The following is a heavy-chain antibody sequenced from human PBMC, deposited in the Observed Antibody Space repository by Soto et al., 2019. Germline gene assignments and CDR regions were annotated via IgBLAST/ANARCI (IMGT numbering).Heavy chain of an antibody. V-gene: IGHV4-30-2*01. Sequence: SETLSLTCAVSGGSISSGGYSWSWIRQPPGRGLEWIGYIYHSGSTYYNPSLKSRVTISVDRSKNQFSLKLSSVTAADTAVYYCARGIAADGRPDAFDIWGQGTMVTVSS. J-gene: IGHJ3*02. CDR2: IYHSGST. D-gene: IGHD6-13*01. CDR1: GGSISSGGYS. CDR3: ARGIAADGRPDAFDI.